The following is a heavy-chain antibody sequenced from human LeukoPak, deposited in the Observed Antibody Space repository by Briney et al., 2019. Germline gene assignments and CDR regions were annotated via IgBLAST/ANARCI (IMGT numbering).Heavy chain of an antibody. CDR1: GFTFSSYA. D-gene: IGHD5-12*01. CDR2: FSGGAGTT. Sequence: TGGSLRLSCAASGFTFSSYAMNWVRQAPGKGLEWVSTFSGGAGTTYYADSVKGRFTISRDKSKNTLYLQMSSLRVEDTAVYYCAMGAIVATIDYWGQGTLVTVSS. CDR3: AMGAIVATIDY. V-gene: IGHV3-23*01. J-gene: IGHJ4*02.